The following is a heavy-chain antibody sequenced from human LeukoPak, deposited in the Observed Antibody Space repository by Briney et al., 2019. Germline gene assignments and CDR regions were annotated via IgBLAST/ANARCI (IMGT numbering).Heavy chain of an antibody. Sequence: SETLSLTCTVSGGSISNSAYYWGWIRQPPGEGLEWTGSIYYSGSTYYNPSLKSRGTISVDTSKNQLSLKLSSVTAADTAVYYCARGYASSSGGYYYYGMDVWGQGTTVTVSS. CDR1: GGSISNSAYY. CDR3: ARGYASSSGGYYYYGMDV. CDR2: IYYSGST. V-gene: IGHV4-39*01. D-gene: IGHD6-6*01. J-gene: IGHJ6*02.